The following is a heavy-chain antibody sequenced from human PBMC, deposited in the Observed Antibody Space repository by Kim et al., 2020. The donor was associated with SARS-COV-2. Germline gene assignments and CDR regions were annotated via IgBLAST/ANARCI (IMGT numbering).Heavy chain of an antibody. V-gene: IGHV4-34*01. CDR3: ARGTRQGLSRHYYYYMDV. CDR2: INHSGST. CDR1: GGSFSGDY. J-gene: IGHJ6*03. Sequence: SETLSLTCAVYGGSFSGDYWSWIRQPQGKGLEWVGEINHSGSTNYSPSLKSRVTISVDTSKNQFSLKLSSVTGADTAVYYCARGTRQGLSRHYYYYMDVRGKGATVTVSS. D-gene: IGHD6-25*01.